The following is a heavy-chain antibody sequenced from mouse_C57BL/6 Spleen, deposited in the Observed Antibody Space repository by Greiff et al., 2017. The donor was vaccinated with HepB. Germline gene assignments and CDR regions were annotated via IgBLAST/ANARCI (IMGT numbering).Heavy chain of an antibody. CDR1: GYTFTSYG. V-gene: IGHV1-81*01. Sequence: QVQLQQSGAELARPGASVKLSCKASGYTFTSYGISWVKQRTGQGLEWIGEIYPRSGNTYYNEKFKGKATLTADKSSSTAYMELRSLTSEDSAVYFCARCFITTVVAPFDYWGQGTTLTVSS. D-gene: IGHD1-1*01. CDR3: ARCFITTVVAPFDY. J-gene: IGHJ2*01. CDR2: IYPRSGNT.